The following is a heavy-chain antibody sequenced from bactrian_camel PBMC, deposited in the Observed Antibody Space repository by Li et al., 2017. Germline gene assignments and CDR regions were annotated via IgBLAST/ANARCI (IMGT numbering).Heavy chain of an antibody. J-gene: IGHJ4*01. CDR1: GFAVDASD. D-gene: IGHD1*01. CDR2: TTSNDITT. CDR3: AADPARTLCTLPVDITGLWRNFDKF. Sequence: QVQLVESGGGSVQAGGSLRLSCTASGFAVDASDMGWYRQAPGNECEMVSTTSNDITTYYLNSVKGRFTISQDNVKNTVYLQMNSLKSEDTGVYYCAADPARTLCTLPVDITGLWRNFDKFRGQGTQVT. V-gene: IGHV3S63*01.